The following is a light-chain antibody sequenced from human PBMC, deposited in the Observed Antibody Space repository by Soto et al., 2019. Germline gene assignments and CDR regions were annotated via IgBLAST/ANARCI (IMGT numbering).Light chain of an antibody. CDR3: MRPLKSWT. CDR2: LGS. V-gene: IGKV2-28*01. J-gene: IGKJ1*01. Sequence: VLSQSPLSLPVTPGEPASISCRSSQSPLHSNGYNYLDWYLQKPGQSPQLLIYLGSNRASGVPDRFSGSGSGTDFTLKISRVEAEDVGVYYCMRPLKSWTFVQRTKVDI. CDR1: QSPLHSNGYNY.